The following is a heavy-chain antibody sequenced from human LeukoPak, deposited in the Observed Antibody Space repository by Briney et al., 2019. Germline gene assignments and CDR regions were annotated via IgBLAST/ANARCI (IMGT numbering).Heavy chain of an antibody. CDR1: GFTFSSYG. J-gene: IGHJ4*02. D-gene: IGHD5-18*01. V-gene: IGHV3-30*18. CDR2: ISYDGSNK. CDR3: AKAERGYSYVVDY. Sequence: PGRCLRLSCAASGFTFSSYGMDWVSQAPGKGLGWVAFISYDGSNKYYADCVKGRFTISRDNSKNTLYLQMNSLRAEDTAVYYCAKAERGYSYVVDYWGQGTLVTVSS.